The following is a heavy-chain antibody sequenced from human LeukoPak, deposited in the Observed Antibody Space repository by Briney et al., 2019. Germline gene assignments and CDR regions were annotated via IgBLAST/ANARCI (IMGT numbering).Heavy chain of an antibody. CDR2: IIPILGIA. D-gene: IGHD2-15*01. CDR3: AMRPSSGGSCYYDN. CDR1: GGTFSSYA. V-gene: IGHV1-69*04. Sequence: GASVKVSCKASGGTFSSYAISLVRQAPGQGLEWMGRIIPILGIANYAQKFQGRVTITADKSTSTAYMELSSLRSEDTAVYYCAMRPSSGGSCYYDNWGQGTLVTVSS. J-gene: IGHJ4*02.